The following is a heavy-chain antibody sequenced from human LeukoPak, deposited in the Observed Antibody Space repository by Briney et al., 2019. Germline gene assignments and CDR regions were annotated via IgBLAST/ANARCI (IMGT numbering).Heavy chain of an antibody. V-gene: IGHV4-4*02. CDR2: VHLSGAS. Sequence: SETLSLTCAVSGGSILTTNWWSWGRQPPGKGLEWIGEVHLSGASNYNPSLKSRVSMSIDNSKNQLSLKLTPVTAADTAIYYCARESGAFCPFGFWGQGTLVTVSS. CDR3: ARESGAFCPFGF. D-gene: IGHD1-26*01. CDR1: GGSILTTNW. J-gene: IGHJ4*02.